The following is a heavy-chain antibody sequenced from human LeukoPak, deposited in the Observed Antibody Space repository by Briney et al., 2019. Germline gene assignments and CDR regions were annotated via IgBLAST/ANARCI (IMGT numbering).Heavy chain of an antibody. Sequence: PSETLSLTCTVSGGSISSGGYYWSWIRQHPGKGLEWIGYIYYSGSTYYNPSLKSRVTISVDTSKNQFSLKLSSVTAADTAVYYCARTPYQREYYYDRSGKNLDQYYFDYWGQGTLVTVSS. J-gene: IGHJ4*02. V-gene: IGHV4-31*03. D-gene: IGHD3-22*01. CDR2: IYYSGST. CDR1: GGSISSGGYY. CDR3: ARTPYQREYYYDRSGKNLDQYYFDY.